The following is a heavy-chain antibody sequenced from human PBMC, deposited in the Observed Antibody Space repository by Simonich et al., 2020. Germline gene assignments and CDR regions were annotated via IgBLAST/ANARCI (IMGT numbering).Heavy chain of an antibody. J-gene: IGHJ1*01. D-gene: IGHD6-13*01. CDR1: GGSFSGYY. CDR2: NNHRRST. CDR3: ARGLRVAAAGTAFQH. V-gene: IGHV4-34*01. Sequence: VQLQQWGAGLLKPSETLSLTCAVYGGSFSGYYWCWIRPPPGKGLVWIGENNHRRSTNYNPSLKSRVTISVDTSKNQFSLKLSSVTAADTAVYYCARGLRVAAAGTAFQHWGQGTLVTVSS.